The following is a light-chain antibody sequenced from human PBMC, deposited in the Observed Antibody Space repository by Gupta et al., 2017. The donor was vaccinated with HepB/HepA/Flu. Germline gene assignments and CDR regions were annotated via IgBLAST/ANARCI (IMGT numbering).Light chain of an antibody. CDR2: QDG. J-gene: IGLJ2*01. CDR3: QAWDSSTDVV. V-gene: IGLV3-1*01. Sequence: SYALTQPPSVSVSPGQTASINCSGDKLGDKYASWYQQKPGQAPILVIYQDGERPSGIPERFSGSNSGNTATLTISGTQAVDEADYYCQAWDSSTDVVFGGGTRLTVL. CDR1: KLGDKY.